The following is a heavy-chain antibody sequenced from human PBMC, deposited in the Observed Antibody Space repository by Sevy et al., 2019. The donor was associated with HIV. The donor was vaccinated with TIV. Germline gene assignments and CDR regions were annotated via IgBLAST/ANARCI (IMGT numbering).Heavy chain of an antibody. V-gene: IGHV3-30*14. D-gene: IGHD6-19*01. CDR1: GFTFSSFT. J-gene: IGHJ4*02. Sequence: GGSLRLSCAASGFTFSSFTMHWVRQPPGKGLEWVALISYDGSAKYYTDSVKGRFTISRDNYKNTLHLQVNSLTTEDMAVYYCARGGGESSGWSYFFDYWGQGPWSPSPQ. CDR2: ISYDGSAK. CDR3: ARGGGESSGWSYFFDY.